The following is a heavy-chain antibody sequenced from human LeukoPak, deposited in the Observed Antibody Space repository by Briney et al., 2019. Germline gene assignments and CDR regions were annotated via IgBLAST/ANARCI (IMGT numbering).Heavy chain of an antibody. CDR2: IDWDDDK. CDR1: GFSLSTSGMR. V-gene: IGHV2-70*04. J-gene: IGHJ4*02. CDR3: ASSGYYSSFDY. D-gene: IGHD3-22*01. Sequence: ESGPALVKPTPTLTLTCTFSGFSLSTSGMRASWIRQPPGKALEWLSRIDWDDDKFYSTSLKTRLTISKDTSKNQVVLTMTNMDPVDTATYYCASSGYYSSFDYWGQGTLVTVSS.